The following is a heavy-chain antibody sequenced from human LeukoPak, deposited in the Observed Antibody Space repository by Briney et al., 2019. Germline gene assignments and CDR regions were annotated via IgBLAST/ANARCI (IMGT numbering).Heavy chain of an antibody. V-gene: IGHV3-7*04. CDR2: IDQDGSTE. CDR1: GFTFSNYW. J-gene: IGHJ4*02. Sequence: GGSLRLSCAASGFTFSNYWMSWVRQSPGRGLEWVANIDQDGSTEYYVDSVGGRFTVSRDNAKNSVYLQIGSLRAEDTAVYYCARADNYGSILDYWGRGTLVTVSS. D-gene: IGHD3-10*01. CDR3: ARADNYGSILDY.